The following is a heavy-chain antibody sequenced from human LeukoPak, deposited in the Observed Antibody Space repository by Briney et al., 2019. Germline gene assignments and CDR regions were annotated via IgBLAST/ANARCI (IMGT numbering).Heavy chain of an antibody. CDR1: GYTFTSYA. CDR2: INAGNGNT. J-gene: IGHJ4*02. D-gene: IGHD3-22*01. CDR3: ARGPYYYDSSGYYYRRARLDY. Sequence: ASVKVSCKASGYTFTSYAMHWVRQAPGQRLEWMGWINAGNGNTKYSQKFQGRVTVTRDTSASTAYMELRSLRSDDTAVYYCARGPYYYDSSGYYYRRARLDYWGQGTLVTVSS. V-gene: IGHV1-3*01.